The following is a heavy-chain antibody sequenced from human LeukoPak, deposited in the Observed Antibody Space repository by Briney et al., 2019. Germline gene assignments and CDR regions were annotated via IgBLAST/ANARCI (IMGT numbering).Heavy chain of an antibody. V-gene: IGHV3-7*01. J-gene: IGHJ4*02. CDR2: IKQDGSEK. Sequence: GGSLRLSCAASGFTFSSYWMSWVRQAPGKGLEWVANIKQDGSEKYYVDSVKGRFTISRDNTKNSLYLQMNSLRAEDTAVYYCARDDAVTTRVGFIDWGQGTLVTVSS. D-gene: IGHD4-17*01. CDR3: ARDDAVTTRVGFID. CDR1: GFTFSSYW.